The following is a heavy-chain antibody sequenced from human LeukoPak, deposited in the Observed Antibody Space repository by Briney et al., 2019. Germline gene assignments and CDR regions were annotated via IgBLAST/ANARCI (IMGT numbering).Heavy chain of an antibody. CDR2: IHYSGST. CDR1: GGSISGYY. D-gene: IGHD3-22*01. Sequence: SETLSLTCTVSGGSISGYYWSWVRQPPGQGLEWIGYIHYSGSTIYNPSLKSRVTISVDTSKNQFSLELSSVTAADRAVYYCGRTWGYYDSSGSFDCWGQGTLVSVSS. CDR3: GRTWGYYDSSGSFDC. J-gene: IGHJ4*02. V-gene: IGHV4-59*01.